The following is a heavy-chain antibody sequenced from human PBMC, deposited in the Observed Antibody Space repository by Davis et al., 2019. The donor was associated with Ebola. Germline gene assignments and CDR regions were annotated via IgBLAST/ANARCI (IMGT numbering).Heavy chain of an antibody. J-gene: IGHJ4*02. D-gene: IGHD6-13*01. CDR1: GFTFSNYE. CDR2: IDNRSKII. V-gene: IGHV3-48*03. Sequence: GGSLRLSCVASGFTFSNYEMNWVRQAPGKGLEWVAYIDNRSKIISYTDSVKGRFTISRDNAKNSLYLQMNSLTPEDTAFYYCARVNVVAAGSFDFWGQGTRVTVSA. CDR3: ARVNVVAAGSFDF.